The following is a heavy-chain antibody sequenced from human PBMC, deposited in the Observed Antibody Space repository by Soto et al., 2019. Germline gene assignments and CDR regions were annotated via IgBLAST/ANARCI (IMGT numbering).Heavy chain of an antibody. CDR3: AKDWGWLEYYFDY. CDR1: GFTFISYG. CDR2: ISYDGSNK. J-gene: IGHJ4*02. D-gene: IGHD3-16*01. V-gene: IGHV3-30*18. Sequence: WGSLRLSCAASGFTFISYGIRFCRQSPFKWLEWVAVISYDGSNKYYADSVKGRFTISRDNSKNTLYLQMNSLRAEDTAVYYCAKDWGWLEYYFDYWGQGTLVTVSS.